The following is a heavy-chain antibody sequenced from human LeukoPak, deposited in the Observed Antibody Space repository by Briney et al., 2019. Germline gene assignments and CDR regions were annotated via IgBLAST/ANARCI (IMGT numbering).Heavy chain of an antibody. V-gene: IGHV4-34*01. CDR3: ARGPDMTTVTPTNYYYYAMDV. Sequence: PSETLSLTCAVYGGSFSGYYWSWIRQPPGKGLDWIGEINHSGSTNYNPSLKSRVTISVDTSKNQFSLKLSSVTAADTAVYYRARGPDMTTVTPTNYYYYAMDVWGQGTTVTVSS. CDR1: GGSFSGYY. CDR2: INHSGST. J-gene: IGHJ6*02. D-gene: IGHD4-17*01.